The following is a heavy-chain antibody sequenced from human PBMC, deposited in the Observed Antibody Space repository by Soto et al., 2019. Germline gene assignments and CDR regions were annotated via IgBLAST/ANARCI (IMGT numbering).Heavy chain of an antibody. J-gene: IGHJ3*02. CDR1: GFTFSSYE. Sequence: GGSLRLSCAASGFTFSSYEMNWVRQAPGKGLEWVSYISSTGSTVYYSDSVKGRFAISRDNAKNSLCLQMNSLRAEDTAVYYCARDRKSGSDDAFDMWGLGTMVTVSS. D-gene: IGHD5-12*01. CDR2: ISSTGSTV. CDR3: ARDRKSGSDDAFDM. V-gene: IGHV3-48*03.